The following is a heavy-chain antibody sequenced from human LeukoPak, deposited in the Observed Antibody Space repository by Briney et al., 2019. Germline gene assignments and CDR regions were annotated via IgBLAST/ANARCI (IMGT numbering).Heavy chain of an antibody. V-gene: IGHV4-4*07. CDR2: IYSSGST. Sequence: SETLSLTCTVSGGSINSYYWSWIRQPAGKGLAWIGRIYSSGSTNYNPSLKSRVSMSVDTSKNQFSLKLTSVTAADTAVYYCARGGKATVVAMWGQGILVTVSS. D-gene: IGHD4-23*01. CDR1: GGSINSYY. J-gene: IGHJ4*02. CDR3: ARGGKATVVAM.